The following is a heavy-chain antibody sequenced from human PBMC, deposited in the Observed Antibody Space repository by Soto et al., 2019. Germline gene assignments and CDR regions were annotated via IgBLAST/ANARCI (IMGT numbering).Heavy chain of an antibody. J-gene: IGHJ6*02. CDR1: GFTFSSYG. D-gene: IGHD4-17*01. Sequence: PGGSLRLSCAASGFTFSSYGMHWVRQAPGKGLEWVAVISYDGSNKYYADSVKGRFTISRDNSKNTLYLQMNSLRAEDTAVYYCSSSSDYRDYVDYYYGMDVCGQGTTVTV. V-gene: IGHV3-30*03. CDR2: ISYDGSNK. CDR3: SSSSDYRDYVDYYYGMDV.